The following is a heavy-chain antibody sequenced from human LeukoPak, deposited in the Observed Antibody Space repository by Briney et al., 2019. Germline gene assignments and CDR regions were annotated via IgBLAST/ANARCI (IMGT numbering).Heavy chain of an antibody. D-gene: IGHD1-14*01. CDR2: ISGSGGST. V-gene: IGHV3-23*01. CDR3: AKAVNPWEYYFDY. Sequence: GGSLRLSCAASGFTFSSYAMSWVCQAPGRGLECVSAISGSGGSTYYADSVKGRFTISRDNSKNTLYLQMNSLRAEDTAVYYCAKAVNPWEYYFDYWGQGTLVTVSS. CDR1: GFTFSSYA. J-gene: IGHJ4*02.